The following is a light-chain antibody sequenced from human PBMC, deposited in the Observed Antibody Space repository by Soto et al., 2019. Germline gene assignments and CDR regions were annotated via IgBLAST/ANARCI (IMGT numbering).Light chain of an antibody. CDR3: QQYSRSPWT. CDR1: QSVSRNY. V-gene: IGKV3-20*01. CDR2: GAS. J-gene: IGKJ1*01. Sequence: EIVLTQSPGTLSLSPGERATLSCRASQSVSRNYLAWYQQKPGQAPRLLIYGASSRATGIPDRFSGSGSGTDFTLTISRLEPEDFAVFYCQQYSRSPWTFGQGTKVDI.